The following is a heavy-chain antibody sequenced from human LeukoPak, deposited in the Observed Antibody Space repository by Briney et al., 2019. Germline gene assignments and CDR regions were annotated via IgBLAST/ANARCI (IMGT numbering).Heavy chain of an antibody. D-gene: IGHD2-15*01. Sequence: GGSLRLSCAASGLAFNGHGMNWVRQAPGKGLEWVSYISSSSSNIYSADFVKGRFSISRDNAKNSVYLQMNSLRDEDTAVYYCVSQYCSGDSCFSHWGQGTLVTVSS. J-gene: IGHJ4*02. CDR2: ISSSSSNI. V-gene: IGHV3-48*02. CDR1: GLAFNGHG. CDR3: VSQYCSGDSCFSH.